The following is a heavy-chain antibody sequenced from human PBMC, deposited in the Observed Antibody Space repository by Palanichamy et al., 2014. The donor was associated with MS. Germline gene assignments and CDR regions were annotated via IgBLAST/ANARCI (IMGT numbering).Heavy chain of an antibody. D-gene: IGHD3-10*01. CDR2: IYSSGNSI. V-gene: IGHV3-48*03. CDR3: ARVSRYGSGSTFDY. CDR1: GFTFSSYE. Sequence: EVQLVESGGGLVQPGGSLRLSCAASGFTFSSYEMNWVRQAPGKGLEWVSYIYSSGNSIYYADSVKGRFIISRDNAKNSVYLQMNSLRAEDTAVYYCARVSRYGSGSTFDYWGQGILVTVSS. J-gene: IGHJ4*02.